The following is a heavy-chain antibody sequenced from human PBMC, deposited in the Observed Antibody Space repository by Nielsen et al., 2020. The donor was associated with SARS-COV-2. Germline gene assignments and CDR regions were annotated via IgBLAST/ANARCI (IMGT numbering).Heavy chain of an antibody. CDR1: GFTFSSYS. CDR2: ISSSSSYI. CDR3: ARSPDVFDI. J-gene: IGHJ3*02. V-gene: IGHV3-21*01. Sequence: GESLKISCAASGFTFSSYSMNWVRQAPGKGLEWVSSISSSSSYIYYADSVKGRFTISRDNAKNSLFLQMNSLRAEDTAVYYCARSPDVFDIWGQGTMVTVSS.